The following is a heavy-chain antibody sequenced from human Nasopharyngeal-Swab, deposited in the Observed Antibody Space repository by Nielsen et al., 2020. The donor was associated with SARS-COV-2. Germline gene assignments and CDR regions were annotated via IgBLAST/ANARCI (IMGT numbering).Heavy chain of an antibody. J-gene: IGHJ5*02. CDR2: ISSSSTFI. Sequence: GESLKISCAASGFTFRRYNMKWVRQAPGKGLEWVSSISSSSTFIYYADSVKGRFTISRDNAKNSLYLQMNSLRAEDTAVYYCARDLSKDDNWFGPWGQGTLVTVSS. CDR3: ARDLSKDDNWFGP. CDR1: GFTFRRYN. V-gene: IGHV3-21*06.